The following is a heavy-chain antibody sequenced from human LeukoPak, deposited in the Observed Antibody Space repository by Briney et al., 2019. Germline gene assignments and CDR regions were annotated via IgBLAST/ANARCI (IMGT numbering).Heavy chain of an antibody. CDR3: ARARIGAAGTKDY. V-gene: IGHV3-7*01. Sequence: GGSLRLSCAASGFTFSGYWMSWVRQAPGKGLEWVANIKQDGSEKNYVDSVKGRFTISRDNAENSLDLQMNSLRAEDTAVYYCARARIGAAGTKDYWGQGTLVTVSS. CDR2: IKQDGSEK. CDR1: GFTFSGYW. J-gene: IGHJ4*02. D-gene: IGHD6-13*01.